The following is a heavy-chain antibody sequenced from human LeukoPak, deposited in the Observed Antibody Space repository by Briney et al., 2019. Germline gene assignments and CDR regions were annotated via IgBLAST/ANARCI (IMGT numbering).Heavy chain of an antibody. D-gene: IGHD3-10*01. V-gene: IGHV4-34*01. CDR3: ATAPSLYGSGSYYTPYYYYGMDV. Sequence: SGTLSPTCAVYGGSFSGYYWSWIRQPPGKGLEWIGEINHSGSTNYNPSLKSRVTISVDTSKNQFSLKLISVTAADTAVYYCATAPSLYGSGSYYTPYYYYGMDVWGKGTTVTVSS. CDR2: INHSGST. CDR1: GGSFSGYY. J-gene: IGHJ6*04.